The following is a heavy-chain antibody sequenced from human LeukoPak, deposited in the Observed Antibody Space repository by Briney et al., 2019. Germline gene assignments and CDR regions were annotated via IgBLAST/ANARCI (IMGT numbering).Heavy chain of an antibody. Sequence: ASVKVSCKASGYTFTSYGISWVRQAPGQGLEWMGWISAYNGNTNYAQKLQGRVTMTTDTSTSTAYMELRSLRSDDTAVYYCARDFDSGLSITMVRGVIYDYWGRGTLVTVSS. D-gene: IGHD3-10*01. CDR3: ARDFDSGLSITMVRGVIYDY. CDR2: ISAYNGNT. CDR1: GYTFTSYG. J-gene: IGHJ4*02. V-gene: IGHV1-18*04.